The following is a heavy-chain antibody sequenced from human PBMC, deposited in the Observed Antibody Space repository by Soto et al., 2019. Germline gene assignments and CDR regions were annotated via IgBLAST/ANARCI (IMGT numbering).Heavy chain of an antibody. Sequence: GASVKVSCKASGYTFAGYYMHWVRQAPGQGLEWMGWINPNSGGTNYAQKFQGRVTMTRDTSISTAYMELSRLRSDDTAVYYCAREHYDILTGYYGLDSWGQGTLVTVSS. CDR3: AREHYDILTGYYGLDS. CDR2: INPNSGGT. V-gene: IGHV1-2*02. CDR1: GYTFAGYY. J-gene: IGHJ4*02. D-gene: IGHD3-9*01.